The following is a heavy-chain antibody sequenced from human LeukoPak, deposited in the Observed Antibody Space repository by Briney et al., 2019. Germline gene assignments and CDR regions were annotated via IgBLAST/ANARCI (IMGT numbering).Heavy chain of an antibody. V-gene: IGHV3-7*01. CDR2: IKEDGSIQ. J-gene: IGHJ4*02. Sequence: GGSLRLSCVASGFTFSSYWMTWVRQAPGKGLEWLANIKEDGSIQYYLASVRGRFTISRDNGKTSVYLQLNSLRADDTAVYYCARDVWTGVAVSDYWGQGTLVTVSS. CDR1: GFTFSSYW. D-gene: IGHD6-19*01. CDR3: ARDVWTGVAVSDY.